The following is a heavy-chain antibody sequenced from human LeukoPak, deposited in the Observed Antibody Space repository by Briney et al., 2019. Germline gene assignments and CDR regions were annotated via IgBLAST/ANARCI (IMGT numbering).Heavy chain of an antibody. CDR2: IESGGRT. D-gene: IGHD2-21*02. CDR1: GFTVSSTY. V-gene: IGHV3-66*02. Sequence: PGGSLRLSCAASGFTVSSTYMSWVRQAPGKGLEWVSVIESGGRTYYADSVKGRFTISRDSSKNTLYLQMNSLRAEDTAVYYCAKDRVVVTASVEVDYWGQGTLVTVSS. CDR3: AKDRVVVTASVEVDY. J-gene: IGHJ4*02.